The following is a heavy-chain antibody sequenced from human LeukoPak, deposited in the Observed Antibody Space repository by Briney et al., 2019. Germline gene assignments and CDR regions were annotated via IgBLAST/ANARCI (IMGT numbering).Heavy chain of an antibody. Sequence: GASVTVSCKASGYTFTSYYMHWVRQAPGQGLEWMGWINTNTGNPTYAQGFTGRFVFSLDTSVSTAYLQISSLKAEDTAVYYCARDLKARHLYGDPPFDYWGQGTLVTVSS. CDR3: ARDLKARHLYGDPPFDY. V-gene: IGHV7-4-1*02. D-gene: IGHD4-17*01. J-gene: IGHJ4*02. CDR1: GYTFTSYY. CDR2: INTNTGNP.